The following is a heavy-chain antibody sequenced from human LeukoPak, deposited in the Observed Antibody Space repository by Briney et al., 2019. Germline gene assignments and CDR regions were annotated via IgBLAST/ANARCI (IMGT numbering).Heavy chain of an antibody. Sequence: GGSLRLSCAASGFTFSSYGMHWVRQAPGKGLEWVAVIWYDGNNRYYADSVKGRFTISRDNSKNTLYLQMKSLRPEDTAVYYCARDLASCCYTRLDYWGQGTLVTVSS. CDR2: IWYDGNNR. V-gene: IGHV3-33*01. D-gene: IGHD2-2*02. J-gene: IGHJ4*02. CDR1: GFTFSSYG. CDR3: ARDLASCCYTRLDY.